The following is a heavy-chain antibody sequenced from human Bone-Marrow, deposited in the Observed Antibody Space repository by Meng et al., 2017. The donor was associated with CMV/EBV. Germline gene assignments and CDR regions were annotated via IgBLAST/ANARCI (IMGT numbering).Heavy chain of an antibody. J-gene: IGHJ4*02. CDR3: ARYRGYYGSGSFRLDY. CDR2: IYYSGST. D-gene: IGHD3-10*01. Sequence: SETLSLTCTVAGGSISRYYWSWIRQPPGKGLEWIGYIYYSGSTNYNPSLKSRVTISVDTSKNQFSLKLSSVTAADTAVYYCARYRGYYGSGSFRLDYWGQGTLVTFYS. CDR1: GGSISRYY. V-gene: IGHV4-59*01.